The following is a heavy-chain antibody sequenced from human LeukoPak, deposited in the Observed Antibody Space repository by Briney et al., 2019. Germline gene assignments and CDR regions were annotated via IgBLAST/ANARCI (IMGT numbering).Heavy chain of an antibody. CDR2: ISWNSGSI. V-gene: IGHV3-9*01. J-gene: IGHJ4*02. D-gene: IGHD1-14*01. CDR1: GFTFDDYA. CDR3: AKASGPRVTSNPFDY. Sequence: PGRSLRLSCAASGFTFDDYAMHWVRQAPGKGLEWVSGISWNSGSIGYADSVKGRFAISRDNAKNSLYLQMNSLRAEDTALYYCAKASGPRVTSNPFDYWGQGTLVTVSS.